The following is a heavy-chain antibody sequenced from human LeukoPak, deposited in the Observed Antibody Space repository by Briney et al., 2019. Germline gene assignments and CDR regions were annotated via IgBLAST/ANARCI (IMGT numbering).Heavy chain of an antibody. CDR2: ISPFKGHT. V-gene: IGHV1-18*04. J-gene: IGHJ6*02. CDR3: ARERKVDTAMVDLGYYYYYGMDV. D-gene: IGHD5-18*01. CDR1: GYTFLNYG. Sequence: ASVKVSCKASGYTFLNYGITWVRQAPGQGLGWMVWISPFKGHTTYAQNLQGRVTMTTDTSTSTAYMELRSLRSEDTAVYYCARERKVDTAMVDLGYYYYYGMDVWGQGTTVTVSS.